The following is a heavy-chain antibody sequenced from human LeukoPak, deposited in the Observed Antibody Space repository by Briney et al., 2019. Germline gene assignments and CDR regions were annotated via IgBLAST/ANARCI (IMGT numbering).Heavy chain of an antibody. D-gene: IGHD4-17*01. Sequence: QPGGSLRLSCAASGFTFSSYWMHWVRQAPGKGLVWDSRINSDGSSTSYADSVKGRFTISRYNAKNTLYLQMNSVTAEHTAVYYCARPLLTTVTKHVHYYYYYMDVWGKGTTVTVSS. J-gene: IGHJ6*03. CDR1: GFTFSSYW. V-gene: IGHV3-74*01. CDR2: INSDGSST. CDR3: ARPLLTTVTKHVHYYYYYMDV.